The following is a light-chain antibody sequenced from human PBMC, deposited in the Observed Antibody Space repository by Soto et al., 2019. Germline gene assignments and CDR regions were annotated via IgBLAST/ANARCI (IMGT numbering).Light chain of an antibody. CDR2: EGS. CDR1: RSDVGSYNL. Sequence: QSALTQPASVSGSPGQSITISCTGTRSDVGSYNLVSWYQQHPGKAPKLMIYEGSKRPSGVSNRFSGSKSGNTASLTISGLQAEDEADYYCSSYTSSSTRVFGGGTKLTVL. CDR3: SSYTSSSTRV. V-gene: IGLV2-14*02. J-gene: IGLJ2*01.